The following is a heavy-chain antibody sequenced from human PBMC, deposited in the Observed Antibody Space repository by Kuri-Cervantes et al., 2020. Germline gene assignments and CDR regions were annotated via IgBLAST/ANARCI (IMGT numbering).Heavy chain of an antibody. CDR2: ISAYNGNT. J-gene: IGHJ6*02. CDR1: GYTFTYYG. Sequence: ASVKVSCKASGYTFTYYGIAWVRQAPGQGLEWMGWISAYNGNTNYAQKLQGRVTVTTDTSTSTAYMELSSLRSEDTAVYYCARVGITGTNGMDVWGQGTTVTVSS. D-gene: IGHD1-7*01. CDR3: ARVGITGTNGMDV. V-gene: IGHV1-18*01.